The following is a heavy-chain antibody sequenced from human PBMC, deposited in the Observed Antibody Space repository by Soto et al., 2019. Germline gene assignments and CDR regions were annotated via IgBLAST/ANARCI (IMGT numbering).Heavy chain of an antibody. CDR1: GFTFSSYA. Sequence: GGSLRLSCAASGFTFSSYAMHWVRQAPGKGLEWVAVISYDGSNKYYADSVKGRFTISRDNSKNTLYLQMNSLRAEDTAVYYCARYSSGTDYWGQGTLVTVSS. V-gene: IGHV3-30-3*01. CDR2: ISYDGSNK. CDR3: ARYSSGTDY. D-gene: IGHD6-19*01. J-gene: IGHJ4*02.